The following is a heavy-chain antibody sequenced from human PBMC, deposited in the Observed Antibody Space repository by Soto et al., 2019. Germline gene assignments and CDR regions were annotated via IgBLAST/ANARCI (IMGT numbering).Heavy chain of an antibody. CDR3: ARGLVIRPYYYHGMDV. J-gene: IGHJ6*02. CDR2: ISSIGST. CDR1: GVSISSGDYF. Sequence: QVQLQESGPGLVKPSQTLSLTCTVSGVSISSGDYFWSWIRQSPGKGLEWIGYISSIGSTYYNPSLKSRVSVSRDTSNNQFSLKLSSVTTTDTAVYYCARGLVIRPYYYHGMDVWGQGTTVTVSS. D-gene: IGHD3-9*01. V-gene: IGHV4-30-4*01.